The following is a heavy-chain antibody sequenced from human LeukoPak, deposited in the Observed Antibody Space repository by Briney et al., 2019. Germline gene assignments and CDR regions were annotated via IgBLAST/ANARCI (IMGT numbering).Heavy chain of an antibody. J-gene: IGHJ6*02. Sequence: SQTLSLSCTVSGGSISSGGYYWSWIRQHPGKGLEWIGYIYYGGSTYYNPSLKSRVTISVDTSKNQFSLKLSSVTAADTAVYYCARDVPYCSSTSCYSSYYGMDVWGQGTTVTVSS. V-gene: IGHV4-31*03. CDR3: ARDVPYCSSTSCYSSYYGMDV. CDR1: GGSISSGGYY. CDR2: IYYGGST. D-gene: IGHD2-2*01.